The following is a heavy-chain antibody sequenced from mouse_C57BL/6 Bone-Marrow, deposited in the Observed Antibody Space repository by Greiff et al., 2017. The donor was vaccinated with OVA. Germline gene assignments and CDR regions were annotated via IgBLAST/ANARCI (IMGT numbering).Heavy chain of an antibody. Sequence: VQLQQSGPELVKPGASVKISCKASGYSFTSYYIHWVKQRPGQGLEWIGWIYPGSGNTKYNEKFKGKATLTADTSSSTAYMQLSSLTSEDSAVYYGETAQTTTAWFAYWGQGTLVTVSA. CDR2: IYPGSGNT. CDR1: GYSFTSYY. CDR3: ETAQTTTAWFAY. V-gene: IGHV1-66*01. J-gene: IGHJ3*01. D-gene: IGHD3-2*02.